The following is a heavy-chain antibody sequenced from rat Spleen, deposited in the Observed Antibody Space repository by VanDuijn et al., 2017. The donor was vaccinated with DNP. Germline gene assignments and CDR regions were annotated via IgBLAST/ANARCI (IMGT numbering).Heavy chain of an antibody. V-gene: IGHV5-7*01. J-gene: IGHJ3*01. CDR3: TTGGAAAY. D-gene: IGHD1-2*01. Sequence: EVQVVESGGGLVQPGRSMKLSCAASGFTFSDYAMAWVRQAPKKGLEWVATISYDGSRTYYRDSVKGRFTISRDNAKSTLYLQMDSLRSEDTATYYCTTGGAAAYWGQGTLVTVSS. CDR2: ISYDGSRT. CDR1: GFTFSDYA.